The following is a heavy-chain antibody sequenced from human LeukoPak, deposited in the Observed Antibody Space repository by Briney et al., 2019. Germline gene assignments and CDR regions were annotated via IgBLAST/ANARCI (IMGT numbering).Heavy chain of an antibody. Sequence: GGSLRLSCAASGFTFSSYSMNWVRQAPGKGLEWVSSISGSGGSTYYADSVKGRFTISRDNSKNTLYLQLNSLRAEDTAVYYCYIPYYDTSAYKGYWGQGTLVTVSS. J-gene: IGHJ4*02. CDR3: YIPYYDTSAYKGY. D-gene: IGHD3-22*01. CDR1: GFTFSSYS. CDR2: ISGSGGST. V-gene: IGHV3-23*01.